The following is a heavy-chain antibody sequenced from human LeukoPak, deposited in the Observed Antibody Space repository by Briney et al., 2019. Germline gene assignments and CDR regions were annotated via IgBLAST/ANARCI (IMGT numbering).Heavy chain of an antibody. D-gene: IGHD2-21*02. CDR2: INHSGST. CDR1: GGSFSCYY. Sequence: SETLSLTCAVYGGSFSCYYWGWIRQPPGKGLEWMGEINHSGSTNCNPSLKSRVTISVDTSKNQFSLKLSSVTAADTAVYYCASPLLWWRRQAPRSRDYYYYMDVWGKGTTVTVSS. CDR3: ASPLLWWRRQAPRSRDYYYYMDV. V-gene: IGHV4-34*01. J-gene: IGHJ6*03.